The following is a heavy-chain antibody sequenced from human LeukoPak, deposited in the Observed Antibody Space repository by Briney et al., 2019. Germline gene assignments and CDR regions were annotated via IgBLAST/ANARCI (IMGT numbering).Heavy chain of an antibody. CDR3: TRYNNDHFDY. D-gene: IGHD1-14*01. Sequence: GGSLRLSCAGSGFTFGGYGMHWVRQTPGKGLEWVAVIAYAGSRAFYADSVKGRFTISRDNSKNTMSVQMDDLRAEDTAVYYCTRYNNDHFDYWGQGTLVTVSS. CDR2: IAYAGSRA. V-gene: IGHV3-33*01. J-gene: IGHJ4*02. CDR1: GFTFGGYG.